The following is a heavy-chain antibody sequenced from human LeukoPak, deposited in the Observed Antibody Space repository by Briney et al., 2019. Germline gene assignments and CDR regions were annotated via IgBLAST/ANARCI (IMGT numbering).Heavy chain of an antibody. V-gene: IGHV4-39*07. J-gene: IGHJ3*02. CDR3: ASGRRGYDFWSGYYTSDAFDI. Sequence: PSETLSLTCTVSGGSISSIYFYWGWIRQPPGKGLEWIGNIYYTGSTYYNPSLKSRVTISVDTSKNQFSLKLSSVTAADTAVYYCASGRRGYDFWSGYYTSDAFDIWGQGTMVTVSS. CDR1: GGSISSIYFY. D-gene: IGHD3-3*01. CDR2: IYYTGST.